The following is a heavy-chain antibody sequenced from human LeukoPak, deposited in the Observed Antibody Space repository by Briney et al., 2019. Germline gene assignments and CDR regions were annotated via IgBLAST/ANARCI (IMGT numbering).Heavy chain of an antibody. V-gene: IGHV3-30*18. CDR1: GFTFSSYG. J-gene: IGHJ4*02. CDR2: ISYDGSNK. D-gene: IGHD4-17*01. Sequence: PGRSLRLSCAASGFTFSSYGMHWVRPAPGKGLEWVTVISYDGSNKYYADSVKGRFTISRDNSKNTLYLQMNSLRAEDTAVYYCAKDNGDFLIDCWGQGTLVTVSS. CDR3: AKDNGDFLIDC.